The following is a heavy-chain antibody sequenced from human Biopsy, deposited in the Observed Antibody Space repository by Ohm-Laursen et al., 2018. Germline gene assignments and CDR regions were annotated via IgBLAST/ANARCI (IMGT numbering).Heavy chain of an antibody. D-gene: IGHD1-1*01. J-gene: IGHJ4*02. CDR2: FAPENGRI. V-gene: IGHV1-24*01. CDR1: GYSLTELS. CDR3: AADINVWNVNY. Sequence: ASVKVSCKVSGYSLTELSMHWVRQTPGQGLEWMGGFAPENGRIVYSQKFQGRVTMTEDTSTSTAYMEVWRLRSDDTAVYYYAADINVWNVNYWGQGTQVIVSS.